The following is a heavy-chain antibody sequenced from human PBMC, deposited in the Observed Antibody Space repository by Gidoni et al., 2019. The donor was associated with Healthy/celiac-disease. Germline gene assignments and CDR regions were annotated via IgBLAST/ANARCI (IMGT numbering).Heavy chain of an antibody. CDR2: ISYDGSNK. D-gene: IGHD1-7*01. CDR1: GFPFSSYG. Sequence: QVQLVESGGVVVQPGRSLRPSCAASGFPFSSYGMHWVRQAPGKGLEWVAVISYDGSNKYNADTVKGRFTISRNNYKNTLYLQMNSLRAEDTAVYYCAKDRGLTGTIPCFDYWGQGTLVTVSS. J-gene: IGHJ4*02. V-gene: IGHV3-30*18. CDR3: AKDRGLTGTIPCFDY.